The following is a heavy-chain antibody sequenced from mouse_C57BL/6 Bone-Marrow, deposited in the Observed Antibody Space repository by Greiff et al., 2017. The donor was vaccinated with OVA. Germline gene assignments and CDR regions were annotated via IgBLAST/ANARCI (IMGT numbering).Heavy chain of an antibody. CDR2: IDPSDSYT. J-gene: IGHJ2*01. CDR3: ARIPYYGSSYGY. D-gene: IGHD1-1*01. Sequence: QVQLQQSGAELVKPGASVKLSCKASGYTFTSYWMQWVKQRPGQGLEWIGEIDPSDSYTNYNQKFKGKATLTVDTSSSTAYMQLSSLTSEDSAVYYCARIPYYGSSYGYWGQGTTLTVSS. CDR1: GYTFTSYW. V-gene: IGHV1-50*01.